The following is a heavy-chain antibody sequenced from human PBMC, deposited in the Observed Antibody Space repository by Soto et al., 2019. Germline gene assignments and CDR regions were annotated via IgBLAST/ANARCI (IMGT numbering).Heavy chain of an antibody. CDR3: AADSEYGDFVFDY. CDR2: IHYSGST. D-gene: IGHD4-17*01. Sequence: SETLSLTCTVSGGSISSYYWSWIRQPPGKGLEWIGYIHYSGSTKYNPSLKSRVTISVDMSTSTAYMELSSLRSEDTAVYYCAADSEYGDFVFDYWGQGTQVTVSS. J-gene: IGHJ4*02. CDR1: GGSISSYY. V-gene: IGHV4-59*12.